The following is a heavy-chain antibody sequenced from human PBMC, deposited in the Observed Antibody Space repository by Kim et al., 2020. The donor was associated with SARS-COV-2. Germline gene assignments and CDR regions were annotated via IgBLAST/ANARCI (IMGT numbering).Heavy chain of an antibody. D-gene: IGHD2-8*02. V-gene: IGHV3-30*02. CDR3: AKEKGYCTDSACSEQLDY. J-gene: IGHJ4*02. Sequence: VKGRFTISRDNSNNVLFLQMNSLTTEDSAVYFCAKEKGYCTDSACSEQLDYWGQGTVVTVSS.